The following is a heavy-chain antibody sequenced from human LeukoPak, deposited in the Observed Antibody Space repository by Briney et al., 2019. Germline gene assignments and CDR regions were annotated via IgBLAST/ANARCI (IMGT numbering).Heavy chain of an antibody. CDR2: IYHSGST. CDR3: ARKYRSSTSCYFPAFDI. Sequence: SSETLSLTCAVSGYSISSGYYWGWIRPPPGKGLEWIGSIYHSGSTYYNPSLKSRVTISVDTSKNQFSLKLSSVTAADTAVYYCARKYRSSTSCYFPAFDIWGQGTMVTVSS. CDR1: GYSISSGYY. J-gene: IGHJ3*02. D-gene: IGHD2-2*01. V-gene: IGHV4-38-2*01.